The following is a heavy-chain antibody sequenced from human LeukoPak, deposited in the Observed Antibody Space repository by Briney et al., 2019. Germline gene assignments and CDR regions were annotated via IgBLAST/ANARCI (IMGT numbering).Heavy chain of an antibody. V-gene: IGHV1-46*01. CDR3: ARDQEAFDY. Sequence: ASVKVSCKASGYSFTSNYIHWVRQTPGQGLEWMGMIYPRDGSTSYAQKFQGRVSVTRDTSTSTVHMELSGLRSEDTAVYYCARDQEAFDYWGQGTLVTVSS. J-gene: IGHJ4*02. CDR2: IYPRDGST. CDR1: GYSFTSNY.